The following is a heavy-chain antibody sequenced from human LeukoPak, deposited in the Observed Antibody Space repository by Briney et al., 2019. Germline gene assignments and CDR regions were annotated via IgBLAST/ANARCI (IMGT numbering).Heavy chain of an antibody. Sequence: KPSETLSLTCAVYGGSFSGYYWSWIRQPPGKGLEWIGEINHSGSTNYNPSLKSRVTISVDTSKNQFSLKLSSVTAADTAVYYCARTIAARRDYFDSWGQGTLVTVSS. CDR2: INHSGST. V-gene: IGHV4-34*01. CDR3: ARTIAARRDYFDS. D-gene: IGHD6-6*01. CDR1: GGSFSGYY. J-gene: IGHJ4*02.